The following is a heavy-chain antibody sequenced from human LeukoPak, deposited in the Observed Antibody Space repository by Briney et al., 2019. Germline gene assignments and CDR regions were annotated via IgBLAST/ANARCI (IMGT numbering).Heavy chain of an antibody. Sequence: SETLSLTCAVSGYSIYSNFYWGWIRQPPGKWLEWIGSIHHSGSSYYNPSLKSRVTISMDTSNNQFSLKPTSVTAADTAIYYCARRDSSGSSGTYYSVDYWGQGTLVTVSS. V-gene: IGHV4-38-2*01. CDR3: ARRDSSGSSGTYYSVDY. CDR2: IHHSGSS. J-gene: IGHJ4*02. D-gene: IGHD3-10*01. CDR1: GYSIYSNFY.